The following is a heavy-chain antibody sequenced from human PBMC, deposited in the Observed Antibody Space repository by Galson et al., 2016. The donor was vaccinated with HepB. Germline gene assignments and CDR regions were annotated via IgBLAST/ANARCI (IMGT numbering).Heavy chain of an antibody. CDR2: IGTAGDT. V-gene: IGHV3-13*01. CDR3: ARGGCSSTSCPYYHHYGMDV. CDR1: GFSFSSYD. Sequence: SLRLSCAASGFSFSSYDMHWVRQATGKGLEWVSAIGTAGDTHYPGSVKGRFTISRENAENSLDLQMNSLRAGDTAVYYCARGGCSSTSCPYYHHYGMDVWCQGTTVTVSS. J-gene: IGHJ6*02. D-gene: IGHD2-2*01.